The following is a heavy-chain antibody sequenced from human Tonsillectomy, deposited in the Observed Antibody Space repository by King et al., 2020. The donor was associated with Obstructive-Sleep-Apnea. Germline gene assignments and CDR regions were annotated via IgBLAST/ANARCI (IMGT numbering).Heavy chain of an antibody. CDR1: GFTFSSYD. Sequence: VQLVESGGGLVQPGGSLRLSCAASGFTFSSYDMHWVRKATGKGLEWVSAIGTAGDTYYPGSVKGRFTIPRENAKNSCYLQMNSLRAGDTAVYYCARAVAAAPDYYYYYGMDVWGQGTTVTVSS. D-gene: IGHD6-13*01. CDR2: IGTAGDT. CDR3: ARAVAAAPDYYYYYGMDV. J-gene: IGHJ6*02. V-gene: IGHV3-13*04.